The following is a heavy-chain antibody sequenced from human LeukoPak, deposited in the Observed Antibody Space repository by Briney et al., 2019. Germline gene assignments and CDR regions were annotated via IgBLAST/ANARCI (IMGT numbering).Heavy chain of an antibody. Sequence: SETLSLTCAVYGGSFSGYYWSWIRQPPGKGLEWIGEINHSGSTNYNPSRKSRVTISVDTSKNQFSLKLSSVTAADTAVYYCARHARYSTQLASPRRAFDIWGQGTMVTVSS. CDR3: ARHARYSTQLASPRRAFDI. V-gene: IGHV4-34*01. CDR2: INHSGST. CDR1: GGSFSGYY. D-gene: IGHD6-13*01. J-gene: IGHJ3*02.